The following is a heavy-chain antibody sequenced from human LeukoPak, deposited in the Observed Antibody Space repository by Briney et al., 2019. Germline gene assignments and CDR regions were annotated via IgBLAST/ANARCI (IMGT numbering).Heavy chain of an antibody. CDR3: ATNRLTIFGVVAGFDP. V-gene: IGHV1-24*01. D-gene: IGHD3-3*01. CDR1: GYTLTELS. J-gene: IGHJ5*02. Sequence: ASVKVSCKVSGYTLTELSMHWVRQAPGKGLEWMGGFDPEDGETIYAQKFQGRVTMTEDTSTDTACMELSSLRSEDTAVYYCATNRLTIFGVVAGFDPWGQGTLVTVSS. CDR2: FDPEDGET.